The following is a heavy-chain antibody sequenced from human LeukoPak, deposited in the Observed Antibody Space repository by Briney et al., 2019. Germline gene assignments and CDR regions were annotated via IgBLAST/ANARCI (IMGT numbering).Heavy chain of an antibody. CDR3: ARGRISGSYYGGYYYYGMDV. Sequence: SETLSLTCAVYGGAFSGYYWSWIRQPPGKGLEWIGEINHSGSTNYNPSLKSRVTISVDTSKNQFSLKLSSVTAADTAVYYCARGRISGSYYGGYYYYGMDVWGQGTTVTVSS. CDR2: INHSGST. V-gene: IGHV4-34*01. J-gene: IGHJ6*02. CDR1: GGAFSGYY. D-gene: IGHD1-26*01.